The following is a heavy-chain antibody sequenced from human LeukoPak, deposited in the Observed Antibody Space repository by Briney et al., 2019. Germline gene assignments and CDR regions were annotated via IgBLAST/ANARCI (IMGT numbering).Heavy chain of an antibody. V-gene: IGHV3-21*06. CDR3: ATETNGRHYDY. CDR2: IGPTGSDR. J-gene: IGHJ4*02. CDR1: GLTFSTSG. Sequence: KTGGSLRLSCTASGLTFSTSGFNWVRQAPGKGLEWVASIGPTGSDRYHADLVKGRFTISRDNANNFLYLQMNSLRAEDTAVYYCATETNGRHYDYWGQGTLLTVSS. D-gene: IGHD1-14*01.